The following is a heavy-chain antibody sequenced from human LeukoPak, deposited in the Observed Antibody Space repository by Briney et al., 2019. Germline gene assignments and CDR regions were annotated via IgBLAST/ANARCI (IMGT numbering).Heavy chain of an antibody. D-gene: IGHD3-16*01. J-gene: IGHJ6*03. CDR1: GFIFSSYW. V-gene: IGHV3-7*01. CDR3: AEGDYMDV. Sequence: GGSLRLSCAASGFIFSSYWMSWVRQAPGKGLEWVANIKQDGREKYYVDSVKGRFSISRDNAKNSLYLQMNSLRAEDTAVYYCAEGDYMDVWGKGTTVIVSS. CDR2: IKQDGREK.